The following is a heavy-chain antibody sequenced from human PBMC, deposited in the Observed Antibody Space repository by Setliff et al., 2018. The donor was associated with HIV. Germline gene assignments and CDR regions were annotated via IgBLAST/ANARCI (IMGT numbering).Heavy chain of an antibody. Sequence: VKVSCKASGYTFSSYAINWVRQAPGQGLEWMGGIIPVYGTPKYAQKMQGRVTITTIESTSTAYMELTSLRSDDTAVYYCARIRGVIADASDIWGQGTMVTVSS. CDR3: ARIRGVIADASDI. D-gene: IGHD3-10*01. J-gene: IGHJ3*02. CDR2: IIPVYGTP. CDR1: GYTFSSYA. V-gene: IGHV1-69*05.